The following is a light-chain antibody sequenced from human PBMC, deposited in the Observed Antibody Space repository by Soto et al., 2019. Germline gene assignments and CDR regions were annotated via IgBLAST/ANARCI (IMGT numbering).Light chain of an antibody. CDR2: EVS. CDR1: SSDVGAYNS. Sequence: QSVRTQPASVSGSPGQSITISCTGTSSDVGAYNSVSWYQQHPGKAPQLMIYEVSNRPSGVSNRFSGSKSGNTASLTISGLQAEEEADYYCSSYTSRSTLVFGTGTKVTVL. V-gene: IGLV2-14*01. J-gene: IGLJ1*01. CDR3: SSYTSRSTLV.